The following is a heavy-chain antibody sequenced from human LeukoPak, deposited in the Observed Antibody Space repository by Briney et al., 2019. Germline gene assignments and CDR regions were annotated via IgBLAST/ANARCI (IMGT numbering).Heavy chain of an antibody. CDR3: ARGKSIFGVVRLSFYYYVDV. V-gene: IGHV1-8*03. J-gene: IGHJ6*03. CDR2: MNPNSGNT. CDR1: GYTFTSYD. D-gene: IGHD3-3*01. Sequence: GASVKVSCKASGYTFTSYDINWVRQATGQGLEWMGWMNPNSGNTGYAQKFQGRVTITRNTSISTAYMELSSLRSEDTAVYYCARGKSIFGVVRLSFYYYVDVWGKGTTVTVSS.